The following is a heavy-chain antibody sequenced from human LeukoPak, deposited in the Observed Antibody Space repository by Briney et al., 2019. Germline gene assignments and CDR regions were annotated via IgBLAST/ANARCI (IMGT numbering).Heavy chain of an antibody. CDR2: IYYSGST. CDR3: AREGTAMVTDY. CDR1: GDSISSYY. D-gene: IGHD5-18*01. Sequence: PSETLSLTCTVSGDSISSYYWSWIRQPPGKGLEWIGYIYYSGSTNYNPSLKSRVTISVDTSKNQFSLKLSSVTAADTAVYYCAREGTAMVTDYRGQGTLVTVSS. J-gene: IGHJ4*02. V-gene: IGHV4-59*01.